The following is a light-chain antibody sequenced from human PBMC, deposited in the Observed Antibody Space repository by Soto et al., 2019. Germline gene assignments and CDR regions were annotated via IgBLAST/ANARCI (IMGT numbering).Light chain of an antibody. V-gene: IGKV1-5*03. Sequence: DIQMTQSPSTLSASVGDRVTITCRASQSIRTWLTWYQQRPGKAPKLLIYKASNLENGVPSRFSGSGSGTEFTLTINSLQPDDLATYYCQQYITYPTFGQGTKVDI. J-gene: IGKJ1*01. CDR1: QSIRTW. CDR3: QQYITYPT. CDR2: KAS.